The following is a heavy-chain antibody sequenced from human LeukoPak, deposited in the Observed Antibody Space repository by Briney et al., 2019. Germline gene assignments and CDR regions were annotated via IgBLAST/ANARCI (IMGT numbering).Heavy chain of an antibody. CDR2: ITNDGTIT. J-gene: IGHJ4*02. CDR3: PTQQGGNPAY. V-gene: IGHV3-74*01. Sequence: GSLRLSCAASGLPFSSHWMHGVRQAPGKGLVWVSRITNDGTITSYPASVKGRFTISRDNPNNMLYLQVTTLRAEHTAVSYCPTQQGGNPAYWGQGTLVTVSS. CDR1: GLPFSSHW. D-gene: IGHD1-14*01.